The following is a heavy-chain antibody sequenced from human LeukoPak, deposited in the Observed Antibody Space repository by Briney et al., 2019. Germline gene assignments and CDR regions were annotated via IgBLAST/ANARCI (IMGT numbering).Heavy chain of an antibody. D-gene: IGHD3-22*01. CDR1: GGSISSGGYY. V-gene: IGHV4-30-4*01. CDR2: IYYSGST. CDR3: AREYETSGYHFDY. Sequence: PSQTLSLTCTVSGGSISSGGYYWSWIRQPPGRGLEWIEYIYYSGSTYYNPSLKNRVTISVDTSKNQFSLKLSSVTAADTAVYYCAREYETSGYHFDYWGQGTLVTVSS. J-gene: IGHJ4*02.